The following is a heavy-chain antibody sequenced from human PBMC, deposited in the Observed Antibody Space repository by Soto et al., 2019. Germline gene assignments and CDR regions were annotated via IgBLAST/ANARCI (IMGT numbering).Heavy chain of an antibody. CDR3: ARAVVVAANDAFDI. J-gene: IGHJ3*02. V-gene: IGHV3-33*01. D-gene: IGHD2-15*01. Sequence: SGGSLRLSCAASGFTFSSYGMHWVRQAPGKGLEWVAVIWYDGSNKYYADSVKGRFTISRDNSKNTLYLQMNSLRAEDTAVYYCARAVVVAANDAFDIWGQGTMVTVSS. CDR2: IWYDGSNK. CDR1: GFTFSSYG.